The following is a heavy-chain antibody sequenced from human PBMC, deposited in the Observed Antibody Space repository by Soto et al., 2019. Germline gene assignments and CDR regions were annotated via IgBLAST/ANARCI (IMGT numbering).Heavy chain of an antibody. CDR2: INSDGSST. J-gene: IGHJ4*02. CDR3: AKRDSYGLFDY. Sequence: GGSLILSCGAFGFQFGSYLMRLVRPAPGKGLVWVSRINSDGSSTSYADSVKGRFTISRDNAKNTLYLQMNSLRAEDTAVYYCAKRDSYGLFDYWGQGTLVTVSS. V-gene: IGHV3-74*01. CDR1: GFQFGSYL. D-gene: IGHD5-18*01.